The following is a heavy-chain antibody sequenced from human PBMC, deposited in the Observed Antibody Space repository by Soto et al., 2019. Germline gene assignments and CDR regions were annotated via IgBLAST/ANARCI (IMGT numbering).Heavy chain of an antibody. CDR3: AKDGDILSGYPEYFQH. CDR2: ISGGGGST. CDR1: GFTFSSYA. D-gene: IGHD3-9*01. J-gene: IGHJ1*01. Sequence: GGSLRLSCAASGFTFSSYAMSWVRQAPGKGLECVSSISGGGGSTYYADSVKGRFTISRDNSKNTLYLQMNSLRAEDTAEYYCAKDGDILSGYPEYFQHWGQGTLVTVSS. V-gene: IGHV3-23*01.